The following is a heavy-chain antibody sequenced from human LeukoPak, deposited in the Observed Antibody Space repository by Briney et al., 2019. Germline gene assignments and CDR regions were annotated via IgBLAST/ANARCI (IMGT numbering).Heavy chain of an antibody. CDR3: TQAQWGYSYDMAGDSDY. CDR2: ISGDGGGT. J-gene: IGHJ4*02. CDR1: GFTFEDYT. Sequence: QPGGSLRLSCAASGFTFEDYTMHWVRQAPGKGLEWVSLISGDGGGTHYTDSVKGRFTISRDNSKNSLYLHMNSLRTEDTALYYCTQAQWGYSYDMAGDSDYWGQGTLVTVSS. D-gene: IGHD5-18*01. V-gene: IGHV3-43*02.